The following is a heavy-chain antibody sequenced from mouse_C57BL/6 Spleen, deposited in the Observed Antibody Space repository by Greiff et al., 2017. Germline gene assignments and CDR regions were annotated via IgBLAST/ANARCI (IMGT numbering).Heavy chain of an antibody. CDR3: TIRRSGCDY. Sequence: EVQLQESGTVLARPGASVKMSCTTSGYTFTSYWMHWVQQSPGQGLEWIGAIYTGNSDTSSTQTFTGTSKRTAVTSARTAYMELSILTNEDSAVYYCTIRRSGCDYGGQGTTLTVSS. CDR1: GYTFTSYW. V-gene: IGHV1-5*01. CDR2: IYTGNSDT. J-gene: IGHJ2*01.